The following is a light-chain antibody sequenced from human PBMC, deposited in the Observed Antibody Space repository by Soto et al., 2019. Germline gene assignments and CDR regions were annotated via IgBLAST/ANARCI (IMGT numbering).Light chain of an antibody. V-gene: IGLV1-47*01. J-gene: IGLJ1*01. CDR2: RNS. CDR1: KSDIGRSY. Sequence: QSVLTQPPSASGAPGQRVTFSCSGSKSDIGRSYVFWYQHLPGMAPKLLIYRNSQRPSGGSDRFSVSKSGTSASLAVSGFRSEAEAAYYCTSWHDSRNGHVFGTGTKV. CDR3: TSWHDSRNGHV.